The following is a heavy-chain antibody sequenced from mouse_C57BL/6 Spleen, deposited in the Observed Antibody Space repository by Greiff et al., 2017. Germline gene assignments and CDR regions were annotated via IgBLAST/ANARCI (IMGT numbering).Heavy chain of an antibody. CDR2: IDPEDGDT. CDR3: THRGLQGAWFAY. Sequence: EVQLQQSGAELVRPGASVKLSCTASGFNIKDYYMHWVKQRPEQGLEWIGRIDPEDGDTEYAPKFQGKATMTADTSSNTAYLQLSSLTSEDTAVYYCTHRGLQGAWFAYWGQGTLVTVSA. CDR1: GFNIKDYY. V-gene: IGHV14-1*01. J-gene: IGHJ3*01. D-gene: IGHD2-4*01.